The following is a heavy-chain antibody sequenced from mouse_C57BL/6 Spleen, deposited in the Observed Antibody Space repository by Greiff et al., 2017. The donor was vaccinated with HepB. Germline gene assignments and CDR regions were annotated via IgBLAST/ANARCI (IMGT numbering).Heavy chain of an antibody. V-gene: IGHV2-2*01. J-gene: IGHJ4*01. Sequence: QVQLQQSGPGLVQPSQRLSITCTVSGFSLTSYGVHWVRQSPGKGLEWLGVIWSGGSTDYNAAFISRLSISKDNSKSQVVFKMNSLQADDTAIYYCARGHYYGSSYVGYAMDYWGQGTSVTVSS. CDR2: IWSGGST. CDR1: GFSLTSYG. CDR3: ARGHYYGSSYVGYAMDY. D-gene: IGHD1-1*01.